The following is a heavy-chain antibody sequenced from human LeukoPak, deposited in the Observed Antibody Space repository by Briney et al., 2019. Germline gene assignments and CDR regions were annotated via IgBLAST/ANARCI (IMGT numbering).Heavy chain of an antibody. D-gene: IGHD6-19*01. V-gene: IGHV3-33*06. J-gene: IGHJ4*02. CDR1: GFTFSSYG. CDR3: AKDRASEYSSGWPFDY. CDR2: IWYDGSNK. Sequence: GRSLRLSCAASGFTFSSYGMHWVRQAPGKGLEWVAVIWYDGSNKYYADSVKGRFTISRDNSKNTLYLQMNSLRAEDTAVYYCAKDRASEYSSGWPFDYWGQGTLVTVSS.